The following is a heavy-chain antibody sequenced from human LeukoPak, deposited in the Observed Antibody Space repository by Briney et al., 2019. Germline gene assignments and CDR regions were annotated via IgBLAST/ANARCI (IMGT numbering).Heavy chain of an antibody. J-gene: IGHJ5*02. CDR2: IYTSGRT. CDR3: ARGGTYYGGWPGGFDP. V-gene: IGHV4-4*07. D-gene: IGHD4-23*01. CDR1: GGSIDSYY. Sequence: PSETLSLTCTVSGGSIDSYYWSWIRQPAGRGLEWIGRIYTSGRTNYNPSLKSRVSMSLDTSKNQFSLKLSSVTAADTAVYYCARGGTYYGGWPGGFDPWGQGALVTVSS.